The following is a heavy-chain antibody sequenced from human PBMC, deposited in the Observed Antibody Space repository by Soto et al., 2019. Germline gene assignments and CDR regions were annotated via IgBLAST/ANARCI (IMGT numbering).Heavy chain of an antibody. D-gene: IGHD3-10*01. Sequence: QMQLVQSGAEVKKPGASMKVSCKASGYTFTGYYMHWVRQAPGQGLEWMGWINPNTGGTNYAQKFQGWVTMTRDTAISTAYMELSRLRSDDTAVYYCARDSSRLWSHYASGSAYAFDIWGQGTMVTVSS. CDR1: GYTFTGYY. CDR3: ARDSSRLWSHYASGSAYAFDI. CDR2: INPNTGGT. V-gene: IGHV1-2*04. J-gene: IGHJ3*02.